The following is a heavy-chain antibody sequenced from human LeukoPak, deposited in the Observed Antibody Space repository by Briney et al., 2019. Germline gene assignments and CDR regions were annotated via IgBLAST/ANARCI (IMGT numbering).Heavy chain of an antibody. CDR1: GGSFSGYY. D-gene: IGHD3-22*01. CDR2: INHSGST. V-gene: IGHV4-34*01. CDR3: ARARGRYYYDSSGYSF. Sequence: SETLSLTCAVYGGSFSGYYWSWIRQPPGKGLEWIGEINHSGSTNYNPSLKGRVTISVDTSKNQFSLKLSSVTAADTAVYYCARARGRYYYDSSGYSFWGQGTLVTVSS. J-gene: IGHJ4*02.